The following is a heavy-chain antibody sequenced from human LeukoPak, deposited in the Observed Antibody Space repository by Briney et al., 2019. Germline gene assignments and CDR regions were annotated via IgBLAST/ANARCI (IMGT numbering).Heavy chain of an antibody. CDR3: ARPLLRYFDWSSYGMDV. J-gene: IGHJ6*02. V-gene: IGHV4-34*01. CDR2: INHSGST. D-gene: IGHD3-9*01. CDR1: GGSFSGYY. Sequence: SETLSLTCAVYGGSFSGYYWSWIRQPPGKGLEWIGEINHSGSTNYNPSLKSRVTISVDTSKNQFSLKLSSVTAADTAVYYCARPLLRYFDWSSYGMDVWGQGTLVTVSS.